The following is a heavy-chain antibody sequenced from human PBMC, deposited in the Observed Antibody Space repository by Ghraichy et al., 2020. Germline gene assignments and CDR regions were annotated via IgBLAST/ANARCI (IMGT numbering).Heavy chain of an antibody. J-gene: IGHJ3*02. CDR2: IKHDGSET. V-gene: IGHV3-7*01. CDR1: GFTFSRYW. CDR3: ARDLWVTAPGI. Sequence: GESLNISGAASGFTFSRYWMTWVRQAPGKGLECVANIKHDGSETYYVDSVKGRFTISRDNARNSLYLQLNRLRAEDTAVYYCARDLWVTAPGIWGQGTMVTVSS. D-gene: IGHD2-21*02.